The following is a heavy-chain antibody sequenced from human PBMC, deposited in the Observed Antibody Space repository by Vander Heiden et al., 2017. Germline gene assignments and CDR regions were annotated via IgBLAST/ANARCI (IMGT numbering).Heavy chain of an antibody. Sequence: QVQLQASGPGLVKPSQTLSLTCTVSGGSISSGGYYWSWIRQHPGKGLEWIGYIYYSGSTYYNPSLKSRVTISVDTSKNQFSLKLSSVTAADTAVYYCATDYSSSWTPGTLGYWGQGTLVTVSS. CDR1: GGSISSGGYY. V-gene: IGHV4-31*03. CDR2: IYYSGST. J-gene: IGHJ4*02. D-gene: IGHD6-13*01. CDR3: ATDYSSSWTPGTLGY.